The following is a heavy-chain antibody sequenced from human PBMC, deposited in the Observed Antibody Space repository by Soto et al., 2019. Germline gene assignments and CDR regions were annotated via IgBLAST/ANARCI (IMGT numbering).Heavy chain of an antibody. CDR1: GYSFTSYW. CDR2: IGPADSDT. Sequence: GESLKISCKASGYSFTSYWIGWVRQTPGKGLEWMGIIGPADSDTRYSSSFQGHVTISVDKSISTSYLQWSSLEASDTAIFYCARRDGSGWFAYWGQGTMVTVSS. CDR3: ARRDGSGWFAY. D-gene: IGHD6-19*01. J-gene: IGHJ5*01. V-gene: IGHV5-51*01.